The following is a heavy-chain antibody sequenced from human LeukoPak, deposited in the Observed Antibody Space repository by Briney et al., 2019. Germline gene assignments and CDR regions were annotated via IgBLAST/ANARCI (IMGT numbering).Heavy chain of an antibody. Sequence: GGSLRLSCAASGFTVSTNYMSWVRQAPGKGLEWVSVIYDGGSTYYADSVNDRFTISRDNSKNALFLQMNSLRADDTAVYYCARAPDNDAFDIWGQGTMVTGSS. J-gene: IGHJ3*02. V-gene: IGHV3-66*01. CDR3: ARAPDNDAFDI. D-gene: IGHD1-14*01. CDR2: IYDGGST. CDR1: GFTVSTNY.